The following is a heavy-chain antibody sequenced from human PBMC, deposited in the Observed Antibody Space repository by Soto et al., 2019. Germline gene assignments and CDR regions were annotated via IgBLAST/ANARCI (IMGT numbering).Heavy chain of an antibody. V-gene: IGHV2-5*02. D-gene: IGHD4-17*01. CDR2: IYWDDDK. CDR3: AHRGDEYGDYSLAFMDV. J-gene: IGHJ6*04. Sequence: QITLKESGPTLVKPTQTLTLTCTFSGFSLSTSGVGVGWIRQPPGKALEWLAVIYWDDDKRYSPSLKSRLTITKDTSKNQVVLTMTNMDPVDTATYYCAHRGDEYGDYSLAFMDVWGKGTTVTVSS. CDR1: GFSLSTSGVG.